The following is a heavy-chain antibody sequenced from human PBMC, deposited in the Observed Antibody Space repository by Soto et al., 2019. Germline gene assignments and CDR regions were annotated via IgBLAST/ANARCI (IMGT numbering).Heavy chain of an antibody. J-gene: IGHJ4*02. CDR1: SGSINNYF. CDR3: ARYSSASCNPAYCFDY. D-gene: IGHD2-2*01. CDR2: IYHSGGT. V-gene: IGHV4-59*01. Sequence: QVQLQESGPGLVKPSETLSLTCAVSSGSINNYFWGWIRQPPGKGLEWIGYIYHSGGTTYNPSLGSRVAISIDTSKNQFFLNLHSVTAADTAVYDCARYSSASCNPAYCFDYWGQGTLVSVSS.